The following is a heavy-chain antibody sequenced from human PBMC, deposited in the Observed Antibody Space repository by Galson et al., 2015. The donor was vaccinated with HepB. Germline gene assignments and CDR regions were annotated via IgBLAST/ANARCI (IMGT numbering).Heavy chain of an antibody. J-gene: IGHJ4*02. Sequence: SLRLSCAASGFSFSDYSMNWVRQAPGTGLEWVSSIGSRSIYIYYADSVTGRFTISRDNAKNSLYLQMNSLRAEDTAVYYCARGPGLEFDYWGQGTLVTVPS. V-gene: IGHV3-21*01. CDR1: GFSFSDYS. CDR2: IGSRSIYI. D-gene: IGHD5/OR15-5a*01. CDR3: ARGPGLEFDY.